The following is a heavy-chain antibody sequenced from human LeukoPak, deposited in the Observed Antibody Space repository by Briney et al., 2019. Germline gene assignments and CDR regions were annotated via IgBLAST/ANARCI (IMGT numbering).Heavy chain of an antibody. D-gene: IGHD1-26*01. Sequence: ASVKVSCKAYGYTFTDYYMHWVRQAPGQGLEWMGWINPNSGGANYAQKFQGRVTMTRDTSISTAYMELSRLRSDDTAVYYCAREGPIVGATHLVDYWGQGTLVTVSS. CDR1: GYTFTDYY. J-gene: IGHJ4*02. CDR2: INPNSGGA. V-gene: IGHV1-2*02. CDR3: AREGPIVGATHLVDY.